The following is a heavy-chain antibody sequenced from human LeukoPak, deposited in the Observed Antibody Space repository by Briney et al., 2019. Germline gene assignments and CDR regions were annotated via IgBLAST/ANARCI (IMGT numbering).Heavy chain of an antibody. V-gene: IGHV4-34*01. CDR2: INHGGST. CDR1: GGSFSGYY. J-gene: IGHJ4*02. CDR3: ARAGSTSPFDY. Sequence: PSETLSLTCAVYGGSFSGYYWSWIRQPPGKGLEWIGEINHGGSTNYNPSLKSRVTISVDTSKNQFSLKLSSVTAADTAVYYCARAGSTSPFDYWGQGTLVTVSS. D-gene: IGHD2-2*01.